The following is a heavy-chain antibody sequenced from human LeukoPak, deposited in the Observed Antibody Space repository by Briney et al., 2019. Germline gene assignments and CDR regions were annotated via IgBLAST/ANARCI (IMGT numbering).Heavy chain of an antibody. CDR3: ARDASGSPTGLIDF. J-gene: IGHJ4*02. CDR1: GFTLRSYG. Sequence: PGGSLRLSCAASGFTLRSYGMNCVRQAPGKGLEWVSYISTSSYYIYYADSVMGRFTISRDDAKNSLYLQMDSLRADDTAVYYCARDASGSPTGLIDFWGQGTLVTVSS. V-gene: IGHV3-21*01. D-gene: IGHD1-26*01. CDR2: ISTSSYYI.